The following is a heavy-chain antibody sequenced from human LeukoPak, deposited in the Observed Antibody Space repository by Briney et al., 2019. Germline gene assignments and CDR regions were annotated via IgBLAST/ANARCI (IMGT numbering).Heavy chain of an antibody. CDR2: IIPIFGTA. Sequence: VASVKVSCKASGGTFSSYAISWVRQAPGQGLEWMGGIIPIFGTANYAQKFQGRVTITADESTSTAYMELSSLRSEDTAVYYCARECVDIVATTYYYYGMDVWGQGTTVTVSS. V-gene: IGHV1-69*13. CDR1: GGTFSSYA. J-gene: IGHJ6*02. CDR3: ARECVDIVATTYYYYGMDV. D-gene: IGHD5-12*01.